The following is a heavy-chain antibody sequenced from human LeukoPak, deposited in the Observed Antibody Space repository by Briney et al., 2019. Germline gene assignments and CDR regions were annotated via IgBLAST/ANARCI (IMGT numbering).Heavy chain of an antibody. CDR2: MNPNSGNT. CDR3: ARDLVNYDFWSGYSRYYYYMDV. CDR1: GYTFTRYD. D-gene: IGHD3-3*01. V-gene: IGHV1-8*03. J-gene: IGHJ6*03. Sequence: ASVKVSCKASGYTFTRYDINWVRQATGQGLEWMGWMNPNSGNTGYAQKFQGRVTITRNTSISTAYMELSSLRSEDTAVYYCARDLVNYDFWSGYSRYYYYMDVWGKGTTVTVSS.